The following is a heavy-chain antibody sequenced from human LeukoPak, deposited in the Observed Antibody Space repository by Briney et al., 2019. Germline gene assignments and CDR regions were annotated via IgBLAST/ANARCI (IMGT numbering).Heavy chain of an antibody. J-gene: IGHJ5*02. CDR1: GFTFSSYA. V-gene: IGHV3-23*01. CDR2: ISGGST. Sequence: GGSLRLSCAASGFTFSSYAMSWVRQAPGKGLEWVSAISGGSTYYADSVKGRFTISRDNSKNTLYLQMNSLRAEDTAVYYCAKDEQQLGRPFDPWGQGTLVTVSS. CDR3: AKDEQQLGRPFDP. D-gene: IGHD6-13*01.